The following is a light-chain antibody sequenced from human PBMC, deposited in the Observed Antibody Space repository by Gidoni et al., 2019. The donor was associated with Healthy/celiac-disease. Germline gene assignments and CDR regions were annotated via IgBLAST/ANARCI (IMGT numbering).Light chain of an antibody. Sequence: EIVLKQSPATLSLSPGERATLSCRASQSVSSYLAWYQQKPGQAPRLLIYDASNRATGIPARFSGSGSGTDFTLTISSLEPEDFAVYYCQQRSNWQGLTFGGGTKVEIK. J-gene: IGKJ4*01. CDR3: QQRSNWQGLT. CDR1: QSVSSY. CDR2: DAS. V-gene: IGKV3-11*01.